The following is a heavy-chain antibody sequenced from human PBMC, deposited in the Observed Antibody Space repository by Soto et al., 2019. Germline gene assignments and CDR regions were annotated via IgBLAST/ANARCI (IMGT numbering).Heavy chain of an antibody. Sequence: QVQLQESGPGLVKPSETLSLTCTVSGGSISSYYWSWIRQPPGKGLEWIGYIYYSGSTNYNPSLKSRVTISVDTSKNQFSLKLSSVTAADTAVYYCARALILTGYYIHDAFDIWGQGTMATVSS. CDR3: ARALILTGYYIHDAFDI. J-gene: IGHJ3*02. CDR2: IYYSGST. D-gene: IGHD3-9*01. V-gene: IGHV4-59*01. CDR1: GGSISSYY.